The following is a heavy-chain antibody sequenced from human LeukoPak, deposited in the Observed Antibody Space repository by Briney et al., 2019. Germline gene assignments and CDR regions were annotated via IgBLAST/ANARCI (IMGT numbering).Heavy chain of an antibody. D-gene: IGHD6-13*01. Sequence: GESLKISFQCPGYIFTSYWILWVRQMPAQRLAWMGITYTCGSYTIYRPSFQGQVTITADKSISPAYLQWSSRKASDTAMYYCAKHQYSSSWLWGQGALVTGSS. CDR2: TYTCGSYT. CDR3: AKHQYSSSWL. J-gene: IGHJ4*02. CDR1: GYIFTSYW. V-gene: IGHV5-51*01.